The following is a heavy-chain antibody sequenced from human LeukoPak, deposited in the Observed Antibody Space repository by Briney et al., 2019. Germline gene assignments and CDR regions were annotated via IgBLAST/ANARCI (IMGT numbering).Heavy chain of an antibody. CDR1: GGSISSGDYY. D-gene: IGHD3-22*01. CDR3: ARAASYYYDSRGAFDI. CDR2: IYYSGST. J-gene: IGHJ3*02. V-gene: IGHV4-30-4*01. Sequence: SETLSLTCTVSGGSISSGDYYWSWIRQPPGKGLEWIGYIYYSGSTYYNPSLKSRVTISVDTSKNQFSLKLSSVTAADTAAYYCARAASYYYDSRGAFDIWGQGTMVTVSS.